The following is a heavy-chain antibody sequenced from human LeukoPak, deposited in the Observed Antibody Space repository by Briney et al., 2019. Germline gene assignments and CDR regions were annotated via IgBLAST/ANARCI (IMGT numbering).Heavy chain of an antibody. Sequence: ESLRLSCAASGFTFSSYSMNWVRQAPGKGLEWIGEINHSGSTNYNPSLKSRVTISVDTSKNQFSLKLSSVTAADTAVYYCARHIPPYYYGSGSLDYWGQGTLVTVSS. CDR3: ARHIPPYYYGSGSLDY. CDR2: INHSGST. D-gene: IGHD3-10*01. CDR1: GFTFSSYS. V-gene: IGHV4-34*01. J-gene: IGHJ4*02.